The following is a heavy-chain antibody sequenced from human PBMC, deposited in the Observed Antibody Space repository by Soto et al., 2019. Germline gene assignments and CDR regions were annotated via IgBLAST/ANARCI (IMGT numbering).Heavy chain of an antibody. J-gene: IGHJ4*02. Sequence: EVQLLESGGGLVQPGKSLRLCCAASGFTFRNYGMSWVRQAPGKGLEWVSSISGSGTATYYADSVRGRFTISRDNSRNTLYVEMNSLGVEDTAIYYCARDQGTSYGLYYFDNWGQGTLVTVSS. CDR1: GFTFRNYG. CDR3: ARDQGTSYGLYYFDN. V-gene: IGHV3-23*01. CDR2: ISGSGTAT. D-gene: IGHD5-18*01.